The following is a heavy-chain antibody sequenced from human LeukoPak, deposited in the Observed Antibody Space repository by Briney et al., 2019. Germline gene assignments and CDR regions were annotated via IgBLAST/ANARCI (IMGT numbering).Heavy chain of an antibody. V-gene: IGHV4-34*01. CDR2: INHSGST. CDR3: ARVRVTAAGTSPYYYYGMDV. Sequence: PSETLSLTCAVYGGSFSGYYWSWIRQPPGKGLEWIGEINHSGSTNYNPSLKSRVTISVDTSKNQFSLKLSSVTAADTAVYYCARVRVTAAGTSPYYYYGMDVWGHGTTVTVSS. CDR1: GGSFSGYY. J-gene: IGHJ6*02. D-gene: IGHD6-13*01.